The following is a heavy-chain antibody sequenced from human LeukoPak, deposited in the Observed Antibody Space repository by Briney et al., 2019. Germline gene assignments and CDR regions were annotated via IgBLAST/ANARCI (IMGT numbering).Heavy chain of an antibody. Sequence: ASVKVSCKASRYTFTGYYMHWVRQAPGQGLEWMGWINPNSGGTDYAQKFQGRVTMTRDTSISTAYMELSRLRSDDTAVYYCARDVPAGNNWFDPWGQGTLVTVSS. CDR3: ARDVPAGNNWFDP. CDR2: INPNSGGT. J-gene: IGHJ5*02. D-gene: IGHD6-13*01. CDR1: RYTFTGYY. V-gene: IGHV1-2*02.